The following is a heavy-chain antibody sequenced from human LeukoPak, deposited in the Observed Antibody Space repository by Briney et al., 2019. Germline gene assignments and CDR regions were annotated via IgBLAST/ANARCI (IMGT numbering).Heavy chain of an antibody. V-gene: IGHV3-48*02. D-gene: IGHD4-23*01. CDR2: ISSSTNTI. CDR3: ARGSNYGGNSDY. J-gene: IGHJ4*02. CDR1: GFTFSSYS. Sequence: PGGSLRLSCAASGFTFSSYSMNWVRQAPGKGLEWVSYISSSTNTIYYADSVKGRFTISRDNAKNSLFLQMNSLRDEDTAVYYCARGSNYGGNSDYWGQGTLVTVSS.